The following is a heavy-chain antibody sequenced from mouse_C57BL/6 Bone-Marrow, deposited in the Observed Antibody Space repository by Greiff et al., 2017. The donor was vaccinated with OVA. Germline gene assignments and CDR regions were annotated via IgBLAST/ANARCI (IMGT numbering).Heavy chain of an antibody. Sequence: VQLQESGPGLVQPSQSLSITYTVSGFSLTSYGVHWVRQSPGTGLEWLGVIWSGGSTDYNAAFISRLSISKDNSKSQVFFKMNSLQADDTAIDYCARNRLGRAWFAYWGQGTLVTVSA. V-gene: IGHV2-2*01. CDR3: ARNRLGRAWFAY. D-gene: IGHD4-1*01. J-gene: IGHJ3*01. CDR1: GFSLTSYG. CDR2: IWSGGST.